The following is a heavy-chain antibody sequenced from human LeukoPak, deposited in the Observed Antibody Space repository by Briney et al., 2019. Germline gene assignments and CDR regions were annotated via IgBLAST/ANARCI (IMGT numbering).Heavy chain of an antibody. CDR3: ASLSNDFWSGYYRASGHLFDY. CDR1: GGSISSGGYY. D-gene: IGHD3-3*01. Sequence: SQTLSLTCTVSGGSISSGGYYWSWIRQHPGKGLEWIGYMFYTGSTHYNPSLKSRVTISVDTSKNQFSLKLSSVTAADTAVYYCASLSNDFWSGYYRASGHLFDYWGQGTLVTVSS. J-gene: IGHJ4*02. V-gene: IGHV4-31*03. CDR2: MFYTGST.